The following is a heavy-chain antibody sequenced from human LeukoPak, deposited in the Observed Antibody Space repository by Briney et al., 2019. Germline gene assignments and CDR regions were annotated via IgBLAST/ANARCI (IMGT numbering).Heavy chain of an antibody. Sequence: SETLSLTCAVYGGSFSGYYWSWIRQPPGKGLEWIGEINHSGSTNYNPSLKSRVTISVDTSKNQFSLKLSSVTAADTAVYYCARSGDYCSSTSCPNWLDPWGQGTLVTVSS. V-gene: IGHV4-34*01. J-gene: IGHJ5*02. D-gene: IGHD2-2*01. CDR3: ARSGDYCSSTSCPNWLDP. CDR1: GGSFSGYY. CDR2: INHSGST.